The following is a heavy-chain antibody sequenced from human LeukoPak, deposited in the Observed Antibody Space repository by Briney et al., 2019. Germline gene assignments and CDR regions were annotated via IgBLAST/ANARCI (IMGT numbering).Heavy chain of an antibody. J-gene: IGHJ4*02. CDR2: INRGGGGT. CDR3: AKGTERYREVSSFDS. V-gene: IGHV3-23*01. CDR1: GFTFTTFT. D-gene: IGHD3-10*01. Sequence: GGSLRLSCAASGFTFTTFTMNGVRQAPGKGLEWVSAINRGGGGTYYADFVKGRFTISRDNSENTLYLQMNSLRAEDTATYYCAKGTERYREVSSFDSWGQGTQVTVSS.